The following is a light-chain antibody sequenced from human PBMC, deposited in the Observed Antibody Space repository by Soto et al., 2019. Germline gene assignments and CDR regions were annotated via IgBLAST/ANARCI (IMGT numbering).Light chain of an antibody. CDR3: PQRSNLPLT. CDR2: DAS. Sequence: EIVLTQSPATLSLSPGERATLSCRASQSVSSYLAWYQQKPGQAPRLLIYDASNRATGIPARFSGSGSGTDFTLTISSLEPEDFAVYYCPQRSNLPLTFGQGTKLDIK. V-gene: IGKV3-11*01. J-gene: IGKJ1*01. CDR1: QSVSSY.